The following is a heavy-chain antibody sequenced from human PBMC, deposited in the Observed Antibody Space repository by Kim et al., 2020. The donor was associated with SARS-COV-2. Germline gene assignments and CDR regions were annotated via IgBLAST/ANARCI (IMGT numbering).Heavy chain of an antibody. D-gene: IGHD3-10*01. CDR3: ARGFYFGSGRLDAFDV. J-gene: IGHJ3*01. CDR2: IYSGGSI. Sequence: GGSLRLSCAASAFIVSSYHMSWVRQAPGKGLEWVSVIYSGGSIYYADSVKGRFTISRDNSKNTLYLQMNSLRAEDTAVYYCARGFYFGSGRLDAFDVWG. V-gene: IGHV3-53*05. CDR1: AFIVSSYH.